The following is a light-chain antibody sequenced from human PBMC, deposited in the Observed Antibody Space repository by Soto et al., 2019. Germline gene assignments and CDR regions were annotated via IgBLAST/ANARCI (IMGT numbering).Light chain of an antibody. CDR3: QQYPSSPQIT. V-gene: IGKV4-1*01. CDR2: WAS. CDR1: QSLLHSSNNKNY. Sequence: DIVMTQSPDSLAVSLGERATINCKSSQSLLHSSNNKNYLAWYQQKPRQPPKLIIYWASTRESGVPDRFSGSGSGTDFPLTITSLQAEDVAVYYCQQYPSSPQITFGGGTMVEIK. J-gene: IGKJ4*01.